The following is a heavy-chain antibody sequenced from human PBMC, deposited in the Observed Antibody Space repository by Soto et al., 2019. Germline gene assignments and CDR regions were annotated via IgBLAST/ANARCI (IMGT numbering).Heavy chain of an antibody. D-gene: IGHD2-15*01. Sequence: SETLSLTCTVSGGSISSSSYYWGWIRQPPGKGLEWIGSIYYSGSTYYNPSLKSRVTISVDTSKNQFSLKLSSVTAADTAVYYCARQNFDIVVVVAATSGPFDYWGQGTLVTVSS. J-gene: IGHJ4*02. CDR2: IYYSGST. CDR3: ARQNFDIVVVVAATSGPFDY. CDR1: GGSISSSSYY. V-gene: IGHV4-39*01.